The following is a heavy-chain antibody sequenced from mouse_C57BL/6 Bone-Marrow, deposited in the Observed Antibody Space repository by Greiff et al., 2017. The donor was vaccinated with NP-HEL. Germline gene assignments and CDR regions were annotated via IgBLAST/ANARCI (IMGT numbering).Heavy chain of an antibody. V-gene: IGHV1-15*01. CDR2: IDPETGGT. CDR1: GYTFTDYE. CDR3: TRIYYYGSVDY. J-gene: IGHJ2*01. D-gene: IGHD1-1*01. Sequence: QVQLQQSGAELVRPGASVTLSCKASGYTFTDYEMHWVKQTPVHGLEWIGAIDPETGGTAYNQKFKGKAILTADKSSSTAYMELSSLTSEDSAVYYCTRIYYYGSVDYWGQGTTLTVSA.